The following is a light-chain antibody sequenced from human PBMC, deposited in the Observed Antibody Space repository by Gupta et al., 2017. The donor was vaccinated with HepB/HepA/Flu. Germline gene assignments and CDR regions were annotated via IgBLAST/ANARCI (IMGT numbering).Light chain of an antibody. CDR1: QSLVDGDGNTF. Sequence: DVVMTQSPLFLPVTLGQPASISCRSSQSLVDGDGNTFLTWFQQRPGHSPRRLIYKGSNRDSGVPDRFSGSGSGTDFTLKISRVDAEDVGVYYCARTKHWLHTFGQGTRMEIK. V-gene: IGKV2-30*01. CDR3: ARTKHWLHT. J-gene: IGKJ2*01. CDR2: KGS.